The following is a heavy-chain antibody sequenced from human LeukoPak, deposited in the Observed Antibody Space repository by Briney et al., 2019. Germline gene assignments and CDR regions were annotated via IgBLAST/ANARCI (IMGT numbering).Heavy chain of an antibody. CDR2: INHSGST. CDR1: GGSFSGYY. CDR3: AKSNGYGLVDI. J-gene: IGHJ3*02. V-gene: IGHV4-34*01. D-gene: IGHD3-10*01. Sequence: SETLSLTCAVYGGSFSGYYWSWIRQPPGKGLEWIGEINHSGSTNYNPSLKSRVTISVDTSKNQFSLKLNSVTTADTAVYYCAKSNGYGLVDIWGQGTMVTVSS.